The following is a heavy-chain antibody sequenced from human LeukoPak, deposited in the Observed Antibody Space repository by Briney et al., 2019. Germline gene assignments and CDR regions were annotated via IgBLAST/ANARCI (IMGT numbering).Heavy chain of an antibody. CDR3: ARSGYGSGTHNWFDP. CDR2: IYPGDSDT. V-gene: IGHV5-51*01. D-gene: IGHD3-10*01. J-gene: IGHJ5*02. CDR1: GYSFTSYW. Sequence: HGESLKISCKGSGYSFTSYWIGWVRQMPGKGLEWMGIIYPGDSDTRYSPSFQGQVTISADKSISTAYLQWSSLKASDTAMYYCARSGYGSGTHNWFDPWGQGILVTVSS.